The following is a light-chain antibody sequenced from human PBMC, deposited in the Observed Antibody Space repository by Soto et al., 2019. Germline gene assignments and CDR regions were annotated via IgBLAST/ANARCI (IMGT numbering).Light chain of an antibody. CDR2: DDS. V-gene: IGLV1-40*01. Sequence: QSVLTQPPSVSGSPGQRVTISCTGSSSNIGARYDVHWYQQLPGTAPKLLIFDDSIRPSGVPDRFSASTSGTSAFLAITGLQADDEGDYYCSSSTSDTPVFGGGTKLTVL. CDR1: SSNIGARYD. CDR3: SSSTSDTPV. J-gene: IGLJ2*01.